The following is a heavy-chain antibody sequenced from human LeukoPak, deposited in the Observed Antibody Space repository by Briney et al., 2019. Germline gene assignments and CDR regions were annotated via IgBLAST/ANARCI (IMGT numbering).Heavy chain of an antibody. Sequence: SETLSLTCTVSGGSISSSSYYWGWIRQPPGKGLEWIGTTYYSGSTYYNPSLKSRVTISVDTSKNQFSLKLSSVTAADTAVYYCGTGTTDSWGQGTLVTVSS. V-gene: IGHV4-39*01. CDR1: GGSISSSSYY. CDR3: GTGTTDS. D-gene: IGHD1-1*01. CDR2: TYYSGST. J-gene: IGHJ4*02.